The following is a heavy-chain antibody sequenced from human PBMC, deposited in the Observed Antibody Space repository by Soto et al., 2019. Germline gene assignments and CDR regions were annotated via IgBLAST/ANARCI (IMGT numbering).Heavy chain of an antibody. V-gene: IGHV1-69*02. CDR1: GGTFSSYT. Sequence: GASVKVSCKASGGTFSSYTISWVRQAPGQGLEWMGRIIPILGIANYAQKFQGRVTITADKSTSTAYMELSSLRSEDTAVYYCARYPGYCSSTSCHENLSYYYYMDVWGKGTTVTVSS. J-gene: IGHJ6*03. CDR3: ARYPGYCSSTSCHENLSYYYYMDV. CDR2: IIPILGIA. D-gene: IGHD2-2*01.